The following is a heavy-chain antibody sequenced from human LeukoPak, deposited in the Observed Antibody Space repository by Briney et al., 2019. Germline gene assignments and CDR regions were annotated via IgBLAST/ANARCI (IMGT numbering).Heavy chain of an antibody. J-gene: IGHJ4*02. Sequence: GGSLRLSCAASGFTFSSYGMHWIRQAPGKGLEWVAVIWYDGSNKYYADSVKGRFTISRDNSKNTLYLQMNSLRAEDTAVYYCARGKVIGPFDYWGQGTLVTVSS. CDR2: IWYDGSNK. CDR1: GFTFSSYG. D-gene: IGHD3-16*02. V-gene: IGHV3-33*01. CDR3: ARGKVIGPFDY.